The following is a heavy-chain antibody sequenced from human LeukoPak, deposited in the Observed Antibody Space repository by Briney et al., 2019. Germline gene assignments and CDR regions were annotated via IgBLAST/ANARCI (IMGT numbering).Heavy chain of an antibody. CDR1: GFIFSDHY. V-gene: IGHV3-72*01. Sequence: GGSLRLSCAASGFIFSDHYMDWVRQAPGKGLEWVGRTKNKANSYTTEYAASVKGRFTISRDESKNSLYLQMNSLKTEDTAVYYCARWDSGSCSDWGQGTLVTVSS. CDR3: ARWDSGSCSD. CDR2: TKNKANSYTT. D-gene: IGHD1-26*01. J-gene: IGHJ4*02.